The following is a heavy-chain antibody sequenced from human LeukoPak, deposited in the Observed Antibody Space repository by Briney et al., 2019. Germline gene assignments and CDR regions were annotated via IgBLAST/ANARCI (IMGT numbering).Heavy chain of an antibody. Sequence: GESLKISCKGSGYPFDTYWIGWVRQTPGKGLEWMGIINPLDSDTRYSSSFQGQVTFSADKSITTAYLQWSSLAASDTAMYYCTRRIDYGDYDYWGQGTLVTVSS. V-gene: IGHV5-51*01. CDR1: GYPFDTYW. J-gene: IGHJ4*02. CDR2: INPLDSDT. CDR3: TRRIDYGDYDY. D-gene: IGHD4-17*01.